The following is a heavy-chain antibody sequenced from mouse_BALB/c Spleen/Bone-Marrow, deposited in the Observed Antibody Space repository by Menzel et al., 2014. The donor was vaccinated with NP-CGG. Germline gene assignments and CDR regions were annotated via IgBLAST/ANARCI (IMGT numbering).Heavy chain of an antibody. CDR1: GYSSTGYF. J-gene: IGHJ1*01. V-gene: IGHV1-20*02. D-gene: IGHD1-1*01. CDR3: AREGGDCSGSSPYFDV. CDR2: INPYNGDT. Sequence: EVQLQQSGPELVKPGASVKISCKASGYSSTGYFMNWVMQSHGKSLEWIGRINPYNGDTFYNQKFKGKATLTVDKSSSTAHMELRSLASEDSAVYYGAREGGDCSGSSPYFDVWGAGTTVTVSS.